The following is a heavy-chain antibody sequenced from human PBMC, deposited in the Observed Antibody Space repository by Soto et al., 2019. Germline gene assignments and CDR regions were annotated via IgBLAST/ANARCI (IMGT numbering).Heavy chain of an antibody. Sequence: QVQLQESGPGLVKPSETLSLTCSVSGASISSYYWSWIRQPPGKGLEWIGYIFYSGSTNYNPSLKSRVTISVDTSKNESSLKLSSVTAADTAVYYCARVLSSSLVANWGQGTLVTVSS. J-gene: IGHJ4*02. V-gene: IGHV4-59*01. D-gene: IGHD6-13*01. CDR1: GASISSYY. CDR3: ARVLSSSLVAN. CDR2: IFYSGST.